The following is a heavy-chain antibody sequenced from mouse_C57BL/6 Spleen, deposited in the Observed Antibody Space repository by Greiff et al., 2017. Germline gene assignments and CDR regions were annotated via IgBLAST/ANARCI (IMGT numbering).Heavy chain of an antibody. CDR1: GYTFTSYW. CDR3: ASGGYYGSRAWFAY. J-gene: IGHJ3*01. D-gene: IGHD1-1*01. V-gene: IGHV1-52*01. CDR2: IDPSDSET. Sequence: QVQLKQSGAELVRPGSSVKLSCKASGYTFTSYWMHWVKQRPIQGLEWIGNIDPSDSETHYNQKFKDKATLTVDKSSSTAYMQLSSLTSEDSAVYYCASGGYYGSRAWFAYWGQGTLVTVSA.